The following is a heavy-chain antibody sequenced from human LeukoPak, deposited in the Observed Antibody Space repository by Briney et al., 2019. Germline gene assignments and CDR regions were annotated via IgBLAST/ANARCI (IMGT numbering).Heavy chain of an antibody. D-gene: IGHD5-12*01. CDR3: ATSGYDYDY. CDR1: GFTFSSYG. V-gene: IGHV3-30*03. Sequence: GGSLRLSCAASGFTFSSYGMHWVRQAPGKGLEWVAVISYDGSNEYYADSVKGRFTISRDNSKNTLYLQMNSLRAEDTAVYYCATSGYDYDYWGQGTLVTVSS. CDR2: ISYDGSNE. J-gene: IGHJ4*02.